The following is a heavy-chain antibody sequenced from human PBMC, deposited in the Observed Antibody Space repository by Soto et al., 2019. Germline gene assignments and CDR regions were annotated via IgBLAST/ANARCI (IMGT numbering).Heavy chain of an antibody. Sequence: QVQLQESGPGLVKPSQTLSLTCTVSGGSISSGGYYWSWIRQHPGKGLEWIGYIYYSGSTYYNPSLKSRVPISVDTSKNQFSLKLSSVTAADTAVYYCARIRFLEWLPHYGMDVWGQGTTVTVSS. J-gene: IGHJ6*02. CDR3: ARIRFLEWLPHYGMDV. CDR2: IYYSGST. CDR1: GGSISSGGYY. D-gene: IGHD3-3*01. V-gene: IGHV4-31*03.